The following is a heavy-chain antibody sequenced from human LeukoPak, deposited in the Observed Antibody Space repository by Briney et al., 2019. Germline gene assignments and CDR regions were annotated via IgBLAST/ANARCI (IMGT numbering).Heavy chain of an antibody. CDR1: GYTFSSNW. CDR3: ARHRVGIYSRNHAFDI. J-gene: IGHJ3*02. CDR2: IYPGDSDT. D-gene: IGHD1-26*01. Sequence: GESLKISCKGSGYTFSSNWIGWVRQMPGKGLEWMGIIYPGDSDTRYSPSFQGQVTISADKPSSTAYLQWSSLKASDTAMYYCARHRVGIYSRNHAFDIWGQGTMVTVSS. V-gene: IGHV5-51*01.